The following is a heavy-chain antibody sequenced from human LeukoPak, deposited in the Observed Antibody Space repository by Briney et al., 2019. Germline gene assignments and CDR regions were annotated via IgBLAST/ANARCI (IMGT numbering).Heavy chain of an antibody. D-gene: IGHD3-22*01. CDR2: IKQDGSEK. CDR3: ARAGSDSSGKDDY. J-gene: IGHJ4*02. Sequence: GGSLRLSCAASGFTFSSYWMSWVRQAPGKGLEWVANIKQDGSEKYYVDSVKGRFTISRDNAKNSLYLQMNSLRAEDTAVYYCARAGSDSSGKDDYWGQGTLVTVSS. CDR1: GFTFSSYW. V-gene: IGHV3-7*01.